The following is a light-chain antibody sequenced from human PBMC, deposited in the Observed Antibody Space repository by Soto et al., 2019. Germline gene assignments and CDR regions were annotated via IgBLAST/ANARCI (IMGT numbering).Light chain of an antibody. Sequence: DIQMTQSPPSLSASVGDRVTITCRASQDISNFVAWYQQKPGKAPKLLFYAASTLQSGVPSRFSGSGSGTDFTLTINGLQPEDVATYSCQKYSSVPVFGPGTKVEIK. CDR1: QDISNF. CDR3: QKYSSVPV. J-gene: IGKJ3*01. CDR2: AAS. V-gene: IGKV1-27*01.